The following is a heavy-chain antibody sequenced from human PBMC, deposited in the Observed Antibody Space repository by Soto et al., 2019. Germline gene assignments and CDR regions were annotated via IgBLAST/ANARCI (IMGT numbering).Heavy chain of an antibody. CDR1: GYIFTSYY. V-gene: IGHV1-46*03. D-gene: IGHD5-12*01. J-gene: IGHJ4*02. CDR2: INPGGGST. Sequence: QVQLVQSGAEVKKPGASVKVSCKASGYIFTSYYMHWVRQAPGQGLEWMGVINPGGGSTTYAQKFQGRVTMTRDTSTSTAYMELRSLRSEDTAVYYCASVPIYGGYDDYWGQGTLVTVSS. CDR3: ASVPIYGGYDDY.